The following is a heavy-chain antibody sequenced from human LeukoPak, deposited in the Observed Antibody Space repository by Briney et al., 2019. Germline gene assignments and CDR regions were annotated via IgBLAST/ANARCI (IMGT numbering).Heavy chain of an antibody. CDR2: IYYSGST. D-gene: IGHD6-13*01. CDR1: GGSISSYY. CDR3: ARTTEAHSWRTRYYDYYMDV. J-gene: IGHJ6*03. Sequence: PSETLSLTCTVSGGSISSYYWSWIRQPPGKGLEWIGYIYYSGSTNYNSSFKSRVTISIDTSKNQFSLRLSSVTAADTAVYYCARTTEAHSWRTRYYDYYMDVWGKGTTVTVSS. V-gene: IGHV4-59*01.